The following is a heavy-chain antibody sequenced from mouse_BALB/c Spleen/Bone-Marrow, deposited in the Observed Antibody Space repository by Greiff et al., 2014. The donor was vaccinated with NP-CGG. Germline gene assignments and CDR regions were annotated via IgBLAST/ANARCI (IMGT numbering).Heavy chain of an antibody. CDR3: ARYYCGSGCFDY. Sequence: VQLQQPGAELVKPGASVKLSCTASGFNIKDTYMHWVKQRPEQGLEWIGRIDPANGNTKYDPKFQGKATITADTSSNTAYLQLSSLTSEGTAVDCCARYYCGSGCFDYWGQGTTLTVSS. V-gene: IGHV14-3*02. J-gene: IGHJ2*01. CDR2: IDPANGNT. D-gene: IGHD1-1*01. CDR1: GFNIKDTY.